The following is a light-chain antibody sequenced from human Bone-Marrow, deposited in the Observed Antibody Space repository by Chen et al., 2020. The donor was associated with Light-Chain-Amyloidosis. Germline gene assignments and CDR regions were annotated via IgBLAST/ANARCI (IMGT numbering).Light chain of an antibody. CDR3: QSYQGSSQGV. CDR1: SGSIATNY. V-gene: IGLV6-57*01. CDR2: EDD. J-gene: IGLJ3*02. Sequence: NFMLTQPPSVPESPGTTVCLSCSRSSGSIATNYVQWSQQRPGSSPTTVIYEDDQRPSGVPDRFSGSFDRSSNSASLTISGLKTEDEADYYCQSYQGSSQGVFGGGTKLTVL.